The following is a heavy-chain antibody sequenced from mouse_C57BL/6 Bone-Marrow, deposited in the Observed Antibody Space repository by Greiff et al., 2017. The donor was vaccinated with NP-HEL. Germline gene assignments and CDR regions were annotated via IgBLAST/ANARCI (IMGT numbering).Heavy chain of an antibody. CDR1: GYTFTDYY. CDR2: INPNNGGT. V-gene: IGHV1-26*01. CDR3: ARHYGSSYQYWYFDV. D-gene: IGHD1-1*01. J-gene: IGHJ1*03. Sequence: VQLQQSGPELVKPGASVKISCKASGYTFTDYYMNWVKQSHGQSLEWIGDINPNNGGTSYNQKFKGKATLTVDKSSSTAYMELRSLTSADSAVYYCARHYGSSYQYWYFDVWGTGTTVTVSS.